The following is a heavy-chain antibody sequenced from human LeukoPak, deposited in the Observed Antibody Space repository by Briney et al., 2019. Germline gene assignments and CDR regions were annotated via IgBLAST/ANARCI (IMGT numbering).Heavy chain of an antibody. CDR2: ISGYNGNT. V-gene: IGHV1-18*01. J-gene: IGHJ4*02. Sequence: ASVKVSYKASVYTFTSYGISWVRQAPGQGLEWMAWISGYNGNTNCAQKFQGRVTMTTDTSTSTAYMEVRSLRSDDTAVYYCARDERSSCRGDSCYYFDYSGQGTLVTVSP. CDR3: ARDERSSCRGDSCYYFDY. CDR1: VYTFTSYG. D-gene: IGHD2-15*01.